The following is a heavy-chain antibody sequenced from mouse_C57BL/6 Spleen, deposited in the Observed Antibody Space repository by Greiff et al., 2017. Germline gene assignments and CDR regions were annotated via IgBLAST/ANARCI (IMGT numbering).Heavy chain of an antibody. J-gene: IGHJ2*01. Sequence: VKLQESGAELVRPGASVTLSCKASGYTFTDYEMHWVKQTPVHGLEWIGAIDPETGGTAYNQKFKGKAILTADKSSSTAYMELRSLTSEDSAVYYCTGSSGSSYNYFDYWGQGTTLTVSS. V-gene: IGHV1-15*01. CDR1: GYTFTDYE. D-gene: IGHD1-1*01. CDR3: TGSSGSSYNYFDY. CDR2: IDPETGGT.